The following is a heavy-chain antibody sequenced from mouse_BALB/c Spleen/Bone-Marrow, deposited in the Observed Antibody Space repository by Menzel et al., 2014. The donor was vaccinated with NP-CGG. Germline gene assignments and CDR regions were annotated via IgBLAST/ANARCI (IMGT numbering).Heavy chain of an antibody. J-gene: IGHJ4*01. V-gene: IGHV1S81*02. Sequence: QVQLKQSGAELVKPGASVKLSCKASGYTFTSYYMYWVKQRPGQGLEWIGEINPSNGGTNFNEKFKSKATLTVDKSSSTAYMQLSSLTSEDSAVYYCTRGRRDAMDYWGQGTSVTVSP. CDR3: TRGRRDAMDY. CDR1: GYTFTSYY. CDR2: INPSNGGT.